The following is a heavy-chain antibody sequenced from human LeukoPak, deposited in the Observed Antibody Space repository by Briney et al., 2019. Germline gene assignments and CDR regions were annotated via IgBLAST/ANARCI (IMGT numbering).Heavy chain of an antibody. CDR1: GYTLTELS. Sequence: ASVKVSCKVSGYTLTELSMHWVRQAPGKGLEWMGGFDPEVGKTIYAQKFQGRVTMTEDTSTDTAYMELSSLRAEDTAVYYCAKDIGSYYDYWGQGILVTVSS. J-gene: IGHJ4*02. CDR2: FDPEVGKT. D-gene: IGHD3-10*01. V-gene: IGHV1-24*01. CDR3: AKDIGSYYDY.